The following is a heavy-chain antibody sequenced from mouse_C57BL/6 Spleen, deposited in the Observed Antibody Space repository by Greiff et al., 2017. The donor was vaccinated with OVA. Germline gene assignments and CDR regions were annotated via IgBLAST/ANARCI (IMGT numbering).Heavy chain of an antibody. Sequence: QVQLKESGAELVRPGASVKLSCKASGYTFTDYYINWVKQRPGQGLEWIARIYPGSGNTYYNEKFKGKATLTAEKSSSTAYMQLSSLTSEDSAVYFCARSESSGYVWFAYWGQGTLVTVSA. CDR2: IYPGSGNT. CDR3: ARSESSGYVWFAY. D-gene: IGHD3-2*02. CDR1: GYTFTDYY. V-gene: IGHV1-76*01. J-gene: IGHJ3*01.